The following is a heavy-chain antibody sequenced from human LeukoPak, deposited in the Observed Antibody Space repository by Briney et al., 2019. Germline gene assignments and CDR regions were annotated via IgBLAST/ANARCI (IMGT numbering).Heavy chain of an antibody. CDR3: AKDLSPDY. V-gene: IGHV3-30-3*01. J-gene: IGHJ4*02. CDR2: ISYDGSNK. Sequence: GGSLRLSGAASGLTFSSYAMHWVRQAPGEGLEWVAVISYDGSNKYYADSVRGRFTISRDNSKNTLYLQMDSLRAEDTAVYYCAKDLSPDYWGQGTLVTVSS. CDR1: GLTFSSYA.